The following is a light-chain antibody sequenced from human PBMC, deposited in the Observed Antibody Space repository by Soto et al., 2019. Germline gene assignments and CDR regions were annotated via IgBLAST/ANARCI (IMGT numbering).Light chain of an antibody. CDR2: DAS. CDR3: QQYNNYPRT. J-gene: IGKJ1*01. CDR1: ESIRTW. Sequence: DIQMTQSPSTLSASIGDRVTITCPASESIRTWLAWYQHKPGKAPKFLIYDASSLESGVPSRFSGSGSGTEFTLTISNLQPDDFATYFCQQYNNYPRTFGQGTKVEIK. V-gene: IGKV1-5*01.